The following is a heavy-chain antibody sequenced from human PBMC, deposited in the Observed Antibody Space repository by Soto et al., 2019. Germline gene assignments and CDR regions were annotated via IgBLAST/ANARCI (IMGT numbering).Heavy chain of an antibody. D-gene: IGHD6-19*01. V-gene: IGHV3-73*01. J-gene: IGHJ6*02. Sequence: GGSLRLSCAASGFTFSGSAMHWVRQASGKGLEWVGRIRSKANSYATAYAASVKGRFTISRDDSKNTAYLQMNSLKTEDTAVYYCTRHLEQWLVPSTLDYYYGMDVWGQGTTVTVSS. CDR2: IRSKANSYAT. CDR3: TRHLEQWLVPSTLDYYYGMDV. CDR1: GFTFSGSA.